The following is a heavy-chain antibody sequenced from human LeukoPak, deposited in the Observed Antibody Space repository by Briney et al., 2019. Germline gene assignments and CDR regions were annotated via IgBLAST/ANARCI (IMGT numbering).Heavy chain of an antibody. D-gene: IGHD5-24*01. Sequence: KPSETLSLTCTVSGGSVSSYYWSWIRRPPGRGLEWIAYLSHSGSSDSNPSLTSRVTTLVDTSRNQFSLKLTSVTAADTAVYYCARNRDGYILADFDYWGQGTLVTVSS. J-gene: IGHJ4*02. CDR1: GGSVSSYY. CDR2: LSHSGSS. V-gene: IGHV4-59*02. CDR3: ARNRDGYILADFDY.